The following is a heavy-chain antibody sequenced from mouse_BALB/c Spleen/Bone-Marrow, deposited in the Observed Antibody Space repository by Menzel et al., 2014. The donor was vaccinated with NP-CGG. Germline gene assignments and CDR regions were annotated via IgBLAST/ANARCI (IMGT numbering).Heavy chain of an antibody. CDR2: IYPGSGST. J-gene: IGHJ4*01. D-gene: IGHD1-1*01. CDR1: GYTFTSYW. CDR3: RSYDYAMDY. V-gene: IGHV1S22*01. Sequence: LQQSGSELVRPGASVKLSCKASGYTFTSYWMHWVRQRPGQGLEWIGNIYPGSGSTNYDEKFKSKATLTVDTSSNTAYMQLSSLTSEDSAVYYCRSYDYAMDYWGQGTSVTVSS.